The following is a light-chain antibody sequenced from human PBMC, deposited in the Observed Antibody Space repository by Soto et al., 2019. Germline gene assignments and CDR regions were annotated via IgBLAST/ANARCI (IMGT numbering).Light chain of an antibody. J-gene: IGLJ3*02. V-gene: IGLV3-21*02. CDR1: NIGSKS. CDR3: QVWDSSSDRWV. Sequence: SYELTQPPSVSVAPGQTARITCGGTNIGSKSVHWYQQKPGQAPVLVVYDDSDRPSGIPERLSGSNSGNTATLTISRVEAGDEADYYCQVWDSSSDRWVFGGGTQLTVL. CDR2: DDS.